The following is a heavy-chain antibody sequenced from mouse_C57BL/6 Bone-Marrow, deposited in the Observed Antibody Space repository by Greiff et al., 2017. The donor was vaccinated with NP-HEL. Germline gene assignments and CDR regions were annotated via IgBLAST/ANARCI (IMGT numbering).Heavy chain of an antibody. D-gene: IGHD2-14*01. Sequence: VQLQQSGAELARPGASVKLSCKASGYTFTSYGISWVKQRTGQGLEWIGDIYPRSGNTYYNEKFKGKATLTADKSSSTAYMELRSLTSEDSAVYFCARWGTDWYFDVWGTGTTVTVSS. CDR1: GYTFTSYG. V-gene: IGHV1-81*01. CDR3: ARWGTDWYFDV. J-gene: IGHJ1*03. CDR2: IYPRSGNT.